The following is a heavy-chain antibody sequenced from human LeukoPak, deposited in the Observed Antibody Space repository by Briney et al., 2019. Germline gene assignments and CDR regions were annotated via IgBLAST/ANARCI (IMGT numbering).Heavy chain of an antibody. V-gene: IGHV4-39*01. Sequence: SETLSLTCTVSGGSISSYYWGWIRQPPGKGLEWIGSIFYSGSTYYNPSLKSRVTISVDTSNNQFSLKLSSVTAADTAVYYCATGGGIAVAGSWGQGTLVTVSS. CDR2: IFYSGST. D-gene: IGHD6-19*01. CDR1: GGSISSYY. CDR3: ATGGGIAVAGS. J-gene: IGHJ4*02.